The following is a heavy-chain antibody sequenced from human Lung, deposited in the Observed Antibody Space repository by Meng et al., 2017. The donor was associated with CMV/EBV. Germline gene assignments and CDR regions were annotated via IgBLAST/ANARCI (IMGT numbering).Heavy chain of an antibody. CDR1: GYRFASYW. CDR3: ARRSISSYSLDF. D-gene: IGHD6-6*01. Sequence: CTGSGYRFASYWLGWVRQMPGKGLEWMGIIYPGDSDPRYSPSFQGQVTMSADKSISTVYLQWSSLKASDTAMYYCARRSISSYSLDFWGQGTLVTVSS. J-gene: IGHJ4*02. CDR2: IYPGDSDP. V-gene: IGHV5-51*01.